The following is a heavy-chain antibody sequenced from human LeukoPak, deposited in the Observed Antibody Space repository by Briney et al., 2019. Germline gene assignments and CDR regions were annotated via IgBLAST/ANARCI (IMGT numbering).Heavy chain of an antibody. CDR1: GGSISSYY. Sequence: SETLSLTCTVSGGSISSYYWSWIRQPAGKGLEWIGRIYTSGSTNYNPSLKSRVTMSVDTSKNQFSLKLSSVTAADTAVYYCARHVPDFWSGYYETRIDYWGQGTLVTVSS. J-gene: IGHJ4*02. CDR3: ARHVPDFWSGYYETRIDY. CDR2: IYTSGST. V-gene: IGHV4-4*07. D-gene: IGHD3-3*01.